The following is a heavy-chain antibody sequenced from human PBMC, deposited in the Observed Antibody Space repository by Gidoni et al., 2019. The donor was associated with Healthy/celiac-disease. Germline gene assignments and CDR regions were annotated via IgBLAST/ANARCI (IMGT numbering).Heavy chain of an antibody. CDR3: AKARDCSSTSCYIRGGVYDFDY. V-gene: IGHV3-23*01. D-gene: IGHD2-2*02. CDR2: ISGSGGST. Sequence: EVQLLESGGGLVQPGGSLRLSCAASGFRFSSYAMSWVCQAPGKGLEWVSSISGSGGSTYYADSVKSRFTISRDNAKNTLYLQMNSLRAEDTAVYYCAKARDCSSTSCYIRGGVYDFDYWGQGTLVTVSS. CDR1: GFRFSSYA. J-gene: IGHJ4*02.